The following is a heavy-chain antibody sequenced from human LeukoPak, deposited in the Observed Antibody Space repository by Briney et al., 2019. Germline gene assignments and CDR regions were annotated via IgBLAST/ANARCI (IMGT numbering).Heavy chain of an antibody. CDR2: IYHSGST. D-gene: IGHD4-17*01. V-gene: IGHV4-38-2*02. J-gene: IGHJ4*02. Sequence: PSETLSLTCTVSGYSISSGYYWGWIRQPPGKGLEGIGNIYHSGSTYYNPSLESRVTISVDTSKNQFSLKLSSVTAADTAVYYCARGPTTVTRAFDYWGQGTLVTVSS. CDR3: ARGPTTVTRAFDY. CDR1: GYSISSGYY.